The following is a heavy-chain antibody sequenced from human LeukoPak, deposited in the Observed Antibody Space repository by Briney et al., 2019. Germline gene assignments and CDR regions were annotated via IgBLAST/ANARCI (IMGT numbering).Heavy chain of an antibody. Sequence: GGSLRLSCAASGFTFSSYAMHWVRQAPGKGLEYVSAISSNGGSTYYANSVKGRFTISRDNSKNTLYLQMGSLRAEDMAVYYCGVVGGATEAFDIWGQGTMVTVSS. CDR2: ISSNGGST. D-gene: IGHD1-26*01. CDR3: GVVGGATEAFDI. V-gene: IGHV3-64*01. J-gene: IGHJ3*02. CDR1: GFTFSSYA.